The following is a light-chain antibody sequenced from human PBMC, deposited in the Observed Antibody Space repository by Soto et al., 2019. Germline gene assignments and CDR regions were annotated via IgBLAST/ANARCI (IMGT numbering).Light chain of an antibody. CDR2: XXGXXXX. V-gene: IGLV4-60*02. CDR3: ETWGSNTRV. CDR1: SGHSSYI. J-gene: IGLJ3*02. Sequence: QPVLTQSSSASASLGSSVKLTCTLSSGHSSYIIAWHQQQPGKAPRXXXXXXGXXXXXXXXXXXXRFSXSXXXXXXXXXISXLQFEDEADYYCETWGSNTRVFGGGTKLTVL.